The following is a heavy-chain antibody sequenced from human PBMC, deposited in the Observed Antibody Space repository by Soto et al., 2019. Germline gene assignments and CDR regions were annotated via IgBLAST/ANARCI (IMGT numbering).Heavy chain of an antibody. V-gene: IGHV3-30*18. J-gene: IGHJ4*02. CDR3: AKEAPFGGVIPWLAY. CDR2: ISYDGSNK. Sequence: GGSLRLSCAASGFTFSSYGMHWVRQAPGKGLEWVAVISYDGSNKYYADSVKGRFTISRDNSKNTLYLQMNSLRADDTAVYYCAKEAPFGGVIPWLAYWGQGTLVTVSS. CDR1: GFTFSSYG. D-gene: IGHD3-16*02.